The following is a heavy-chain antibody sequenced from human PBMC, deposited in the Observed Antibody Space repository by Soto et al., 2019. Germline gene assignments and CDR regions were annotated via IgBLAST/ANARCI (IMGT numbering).Heavy chain of an antibody. Sequence: ASVKVSCKASGYSFTNNYVSWVRQATGQGLEWMGWMNPGSGDTGYAQKFQGRVTMTRDISTATAYMELSSLRSDDTAIYYCARMATFGSLNWFDPWGQGTLVTVSS. J-gene: IGHJ5*02. V-gene: IGHV1-8*01. CDR2: MNPGSGDT. CDR1: GYSFTNNY. D-gene: IGHD3-16*01. CDR3: ARMATFGSLNWFDP.